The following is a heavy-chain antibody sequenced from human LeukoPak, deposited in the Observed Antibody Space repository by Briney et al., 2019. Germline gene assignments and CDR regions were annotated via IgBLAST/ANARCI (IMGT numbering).Heavy chain of an antibody. D-gene: IGHD3-22*01. J-gene: IGHJ4*02. V-gene: IGHV3-11*01. CDR2: VSDSGDTI. CDR1: GFTFSDYY. Sequence: GGSLRLSCAASGFTFSDYYMSWIRQAPGKGPEWLSYVSDSGDTIYYADSVKGRFTVSRDNAKNSLYLQMNSLRAEDTAVYYCARGGTYYYDRSGYYYYFDDWGQETLVTVSS. CDR3: ARGGTYYYDRSGYYYYFDD.